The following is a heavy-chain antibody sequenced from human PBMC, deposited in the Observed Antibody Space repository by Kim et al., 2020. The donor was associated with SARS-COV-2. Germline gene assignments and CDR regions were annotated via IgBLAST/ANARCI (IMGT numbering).Heavy chain of an antibody. J-gene: IGHJ5*02. D-gene: IGHD3-10*01. CDR3: ARVSVLGLFDP. V-gene: IGHV1-69*01. CDR2: A. Sequence: ANYARKFQGRVTITADESTSTAYMELSSLRSEDTAVYYCARVSVLGLFDPWGQGTLVTVSS.